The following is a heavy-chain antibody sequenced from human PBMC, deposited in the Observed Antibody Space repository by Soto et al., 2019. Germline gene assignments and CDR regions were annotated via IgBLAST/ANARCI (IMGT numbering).Heavy chain of an antibody. CDR1: GGSISSGGSS. Sequence: SETLSLTCAVSGGSISSGGSSWSWIRQPPGKGLEWIGYIYHSGSTYYNPSLKSRVTISVDRSKNQFSLKLSSVTAADTAVYYCARATYCISTSCSFDPWGQGTLVTVSS. CDR3: ARATYCISTSCSFDP. D-gene: IGHD2-2*01. V-gene: IGHV4-30-2*01. J-gene: IGHJ5*02. CDR2: IYHSGST.